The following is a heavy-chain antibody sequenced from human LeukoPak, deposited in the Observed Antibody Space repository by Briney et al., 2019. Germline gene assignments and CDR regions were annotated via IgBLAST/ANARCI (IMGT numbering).Heavy chain of an antibody. J-gene: IGHJ4*02. CDR2: IYYSGST. Sequence: KSSETLSLTCTVSGGSISSSSYYWGWLRQPPGKGLELIGGIYYSGSTYYNPSLKSRDTISVDTSKNQFSPKLSPVTAADTAVYYCARLPKIAAVRDFDYWGQGTLVTVSS. V-gene: IGHV4-39*01. CDR1: GGSISSSSYY. CDR3: ARLPKIAAVRDFDY. D-gene: IGHD6-25*01.